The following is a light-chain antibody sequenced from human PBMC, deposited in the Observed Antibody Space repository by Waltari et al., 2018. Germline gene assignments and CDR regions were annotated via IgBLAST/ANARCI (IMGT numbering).Light chain of an antibody. CDR3: QSADNTGDYVL. J-gene: IGLJ3*02. CDR2: RDT. CDR1: ALATQF. Sequence: SSELTQPPSVSVSPGQTATIACSADALATQFVSWYQQKPGQAPVLVMFRDTERPSGIPERFSGSGSGTTVTLTISGVQAEDEADYYCQSADNTGDYVLFGGGTKLTVL. V-gene: IGLV3-25*03.